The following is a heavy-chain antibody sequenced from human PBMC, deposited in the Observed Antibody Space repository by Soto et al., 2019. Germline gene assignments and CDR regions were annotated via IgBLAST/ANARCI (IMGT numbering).Heavy chain of an antibody. J-gene: IGHJ6*02. CDR2: ISYDGSNK. D-gene: IGHD3-3*01. V-gene: IGHV3-30-3*01. CDR3: ARDSRRLGGVIKASERDG. CDR1: GFTFSSYA. Sequence: QVQLVESGGGVVQPGRSLRLSCAASGFTFSSYAMHWVRQAPGKGLEWVAVISYDGSNKYYADSVKGRFTIARDNSKNTRYLQRNSLRAEDTAVYYCARDSRRLGGVIKASERDGWGQGTTVTVSS.